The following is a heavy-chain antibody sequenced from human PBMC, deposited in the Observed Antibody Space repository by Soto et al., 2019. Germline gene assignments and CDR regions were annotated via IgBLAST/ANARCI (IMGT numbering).Heavy chain of an antibody. Sequence: PSETLSLTCTVSGGSISSSSYYWGWIRQPPGKGLEWIGSIYYSGSTYYNPSLKSRVTISVDTSKNQFSLKLSSVTAADTAVYYCAKSVVVPAPAGYWFDPWGQGTLVTVSS. CDR1: GGSISSSSYY. CDR3: AKSVVVPAPAGYWFDP. CDR2: IYYSGST. V-gene: IGHV4-39*01. J-gene: IGHJ5*02. D-gene: IGHD2-2*01.